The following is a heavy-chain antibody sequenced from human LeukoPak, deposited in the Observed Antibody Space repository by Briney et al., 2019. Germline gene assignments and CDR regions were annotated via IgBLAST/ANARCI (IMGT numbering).Heavy chain of an antibody. CDR2: ISSSSSTI. D-gene: IGHD2-2*01. CDR3: ARGWAGGYCSSTSCPPFDY. J-gene: IGHJ4*02. CDR1: GFTFSSYS. V-gene: IGHV3-48*01. Sequence: GGSLRLSCAASGFTFSSYSMNWVRQAPGKGLEWVSYISSSSSTIYYADSVKGRFTISRDNAKNSPYLQMNSLRAEDTAVYYCARGWAGGYCSSTSCPPFDYWGQGTLVTVSS.